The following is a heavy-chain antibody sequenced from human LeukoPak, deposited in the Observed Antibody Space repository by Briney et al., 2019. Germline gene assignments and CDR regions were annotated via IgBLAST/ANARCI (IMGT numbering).Heavy chain of an antibody. CDR2: INHSGST. CDR1: GGSFSGYY. CDR3: ARLGEGLRNGY. Sequence: SETLSLTCAVYGGSFSGYYWSWIRQPPGEGLEWIGEINHSGSTNYNPSLKSRVTISVDTSKNQFSLKLSSVTAADTAVYYCARLGEGLRNGYWGQGTLVTVSS. D-gene: IGHD5-12*01. V-gene: IGHV4-34*01. J-gene: IGHJ4*02.